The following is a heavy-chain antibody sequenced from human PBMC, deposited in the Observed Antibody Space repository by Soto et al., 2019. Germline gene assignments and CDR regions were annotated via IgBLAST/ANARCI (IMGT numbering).Heavy chain of an antibody. CDR2: ISYDGNNK. CDR3: ARGPSYSDSYFDY. D-gene: IGHD4-17*01. J-gene: IGHJ4*02. V-gene: IGHV3-30*03. Sequence: GGSLRLSCAASGFTFSDHYMDWVRQAPGKGLQWLAVISYDGNNKYYADSVEGRFTISRDNSKNTVYLQMNSLRLEDTAVYYCARGPSYSDSYFDYWGQGTLVTVSS. CDR1: GFTFSDHY.